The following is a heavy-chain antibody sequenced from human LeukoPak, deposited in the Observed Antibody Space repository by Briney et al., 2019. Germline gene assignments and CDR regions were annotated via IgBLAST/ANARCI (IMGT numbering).Heavy chain of an antibody. CDR2: ISGSGGST. CDR3: ASSPDGWLQRLTFGAFDI. CDR1: GFTFSSYA. D-gene: IGHD5-24*01. V-gene: IGHV3-23*01. J-gene: IGHJ3*02. Sequence: PGGSLRLSCAASGFTFSSYAMSWVRQAPGKGLEWVSAISGSGGSTYYADSVKGRFTISRDNSKNTLYLQMNSLRAEDTAVYYCASSPDGWLQRLTFGAFDIWGQGTMVTVSS.